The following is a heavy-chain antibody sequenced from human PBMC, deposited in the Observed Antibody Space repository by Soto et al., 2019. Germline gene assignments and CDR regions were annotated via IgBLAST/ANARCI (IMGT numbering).Heavy chain of an antibody. V-gene: IGHV3-30*18. CDR1: GFTFRNFG. D-gene: IGHD2-21*02. Sequence: QVQLVEPGGGVVQPGRSLRLSCAASGFTFRNFGMHWVRQAPGKGLEWVAVISYDGTNKYYADSVKGRFTISRDNFKNTLYLQINSLRAEDTAVYYCAKAVPPFVVVTASDYWGQGTLVTVSS. CDR2: ISYDGTNK. CDR3: AKAVPPFVVVTASDY. J-gene: IGHJ4*02.